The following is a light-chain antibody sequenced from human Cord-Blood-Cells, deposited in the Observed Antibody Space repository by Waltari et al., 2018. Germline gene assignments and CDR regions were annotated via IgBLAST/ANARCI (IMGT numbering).Light chain of an antibody. J-gene: IGKJ3*01. V-gene: IGKV3-15*01. CDR2: GAS. CDR3: QQYNNPIT. Sequence: EIVMTQSPATLSVSPGERATLSGTASQSVSSNLAWYQQKPGQAPRLLIYGASTRATGIPARFSGSGSGTEFTLTISSLQSEDFAVYYCQQYNNPITFGPGTKVDIK. CDR1: QSVSSN.